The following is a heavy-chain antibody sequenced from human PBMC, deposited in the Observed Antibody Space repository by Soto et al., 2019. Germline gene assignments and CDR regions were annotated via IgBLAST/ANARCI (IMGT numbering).Heavy chain of an antibody. CDR1: GYSFTSYW. D-gene: IGHD6-19*01. Sequence: GESLKISCKGSGYSFTSYWIAWVRQMPGKGLEWMGIIYPGDFDTRYSPSFQGQVTISADKSISTAYLQWSSLKASDTAMYYCARGGAVAGTTGYFDYWGQGTLVTVSS. CDR3: ARGGAVAGTTGYFDY. CDR2: IYPGDFDT. J-gene: IGHJ4*02. V-gene: IGHV5-51*01.